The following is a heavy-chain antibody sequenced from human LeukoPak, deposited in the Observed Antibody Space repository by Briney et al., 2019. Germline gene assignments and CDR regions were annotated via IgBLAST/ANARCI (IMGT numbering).Heavy chain of an antibody. CDR1: GGSISSYY. CDR3: ARGGYYGSGNDFRFDP. V-gene: IGHV4-59*01. Sequence: SETLSLTCTVSGGSISSYYWSWMRQPPGKGLEWIGYIYYSGSTNYKPSLKSRVTISVDTSKNQFSLKLSSVTAADTAVYYCARGGYYGSGNDFRFDPWGQGTLVTVSS. CDR2: IYYSGST. D-gene: IGHD3-10*01. J-gene: IGHJ5*02.